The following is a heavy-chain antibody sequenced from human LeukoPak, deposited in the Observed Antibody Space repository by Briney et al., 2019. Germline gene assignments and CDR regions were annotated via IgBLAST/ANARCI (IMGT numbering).Heavy chain of an antibody. V-gene: IGHV3-74*01. Sequence: GGSLRLSCAASGFTFSSYWMHWVRQAPGKGLVWVSRINSDGSSTSYADSVKGRFTISRDNAKNTLHLQMKSLRAEDTAVYYCARVLDISGYSGDFDYWGQGTLVTVSS. D-gene: IGHD3-22*01. CDR3: ARVLDISGYSGDFDY. CDR1: GFTFSSYW. CDR2: INSDGSST. J-gene: IGHJ4*02.